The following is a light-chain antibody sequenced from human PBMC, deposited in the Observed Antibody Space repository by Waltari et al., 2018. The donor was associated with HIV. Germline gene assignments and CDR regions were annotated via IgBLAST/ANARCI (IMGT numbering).Light chain of an antibody. V-gene: IGLV2-23*02. CDR2: VVT. J-gene: IGLJ3*02. CDR3: CSFAGTNTWV. Sequence: QSALTQPASVSGSPGQSITISCAGGSTDVGVYNYVSWYQQYPGKVPKVVIYVVTERPSGVSNRFSGSKAGNTASLTISGLQAEDEADYYCCSFAGTNTWVFGGGTRLTV. CDR1: STDVGVYNY.